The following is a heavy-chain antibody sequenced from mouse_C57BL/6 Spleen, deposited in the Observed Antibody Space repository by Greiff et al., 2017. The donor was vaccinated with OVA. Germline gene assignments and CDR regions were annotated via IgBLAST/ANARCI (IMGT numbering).Heavy chain of an antibody. V-gene: IGHV8-12*01. Sequence: QVQLKQSGPGILQSSQTLSLTCSFSGFSLSTSGMGVSWIRQPSGKGLEWLAHIYWDDDKRYNPSLKSRLTISKDTSRNQVFLKITSVDTADTATYYCARRVSYYYGSSYYFDYWGQGTTLTVSS. CDR2: IYWDDDK. J-gene: IGHJ2*01. CDR1: GFSLSTSGMG. D-gene: IGHD1-1*01. CDR3: ARRVSYYYGSSYYFDY.